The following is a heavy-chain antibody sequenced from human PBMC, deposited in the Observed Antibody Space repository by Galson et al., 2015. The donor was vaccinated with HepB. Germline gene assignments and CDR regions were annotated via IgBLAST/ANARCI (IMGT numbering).Heavy chain of an antibody. J-gene: IGHJ5*01. CDR3: ARSAGWVDP. CDR1: GFTFSDFY. Sequence: SLRLSCAASGFTFSDFYMSWLRQAPGKGPEWISHISGDGVTKKYADSVRGRFTIYRDNAKNSLFLQMYSLRAEDTAVYYCARSAGWVDPWGQGTLVTVS. CDR2: ISGDGVTK. V-gene: IGHV3-11*01. D-gene: IGHD3-10*01.